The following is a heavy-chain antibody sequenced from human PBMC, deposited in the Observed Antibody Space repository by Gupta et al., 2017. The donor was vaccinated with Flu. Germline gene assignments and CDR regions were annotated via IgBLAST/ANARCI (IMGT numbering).Heavy chain of an antibody. D-gene: IGHD1-26*01. V-gene: IGHV4-4*07. J-gene: IGHJ6*02. Sequence: RQPAGKGLEWIGRIYTSGSTNYNPSLKSRVTMSIDTSKNQFSLKLTSVTAADTAVYYCARIPTSLFYYAMDVWGQGTTVTVSS. CDR3: ARIPTSLFYYAMDV. CDR2: IYTSGST.